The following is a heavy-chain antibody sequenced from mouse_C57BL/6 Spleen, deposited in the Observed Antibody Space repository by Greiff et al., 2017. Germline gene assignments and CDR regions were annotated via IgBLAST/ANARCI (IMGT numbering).Heavy chain of an antibody. CDR1: GFTFSDYY. CDR3: ARPNYDGYYAFAY. D-gene: IGHD2-3*01. J-gene: IGHJ3*01. Sequence: EVMLVESGGGLVQPGGSLKLSCAASGFTFSDYYMYWVRQTPEKRLEWVAYISNGGGSTYYPDTVKGRFTISRDNAKNTLYLQMSRLKSEDTAMYYCARPNYDGYYAFAYWGQGTLVTVSA. CDR2: ISNGGGST. V-gene: IGHV5-12*01.